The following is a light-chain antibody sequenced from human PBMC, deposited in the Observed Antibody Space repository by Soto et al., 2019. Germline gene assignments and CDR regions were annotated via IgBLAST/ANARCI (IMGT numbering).Light chain of an antibody. CDR3: SSYTTSSTRDV. CDR1: SSDVGSYNL. J-gene: IGLJ1*01. Sequence: QSVLTQPASVSGSPGQSITISCTGTSSDVGSYNLVSWYQQHPGKAPKLMIYDVRNRPSGISNRFSGSKPGNTASLTISGLQAVDEADYYCSSYTTSSTRDVFGTGTKVTVL. V-gene: IGLV2-14*02. CDR2: DVR.